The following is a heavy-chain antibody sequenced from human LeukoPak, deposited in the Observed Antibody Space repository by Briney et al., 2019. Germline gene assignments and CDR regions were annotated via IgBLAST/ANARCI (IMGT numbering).Heavy chain of an antibody. J-gene: IGHJ4*02. CDR3: AKDLRSWCYYNRR. CDR1: GFTFSSYS. D-gene: IGHD6-13*01. CDR2: ISSSSSYI. V-gene: IGHV3-21*04. Sequence: GGSLRLSCVASGFTFSSYSMNWVRQAPGKGLEWVSSISSSSSYIYYADSVKGRFTISRDNAKNSLYLQMNSLRAEDTAVYYCAKDLRSWCYYNRRWGQGTLVTVSS.